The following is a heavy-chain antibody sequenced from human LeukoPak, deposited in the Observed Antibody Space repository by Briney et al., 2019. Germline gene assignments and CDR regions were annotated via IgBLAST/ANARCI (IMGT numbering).Heavy chain of an antibody. V-gene: IGHV3-23*01. CDR3: AKDLELELPLYFDY. D-gene: IGHD1-7*01. CDR2: ISGSGGST. J-gene: IGHJ4*02. CDR1: GFIFSSYA. Sequence: PGGSLRLSCAASGFIFSSYAMSWVRLAPGKGLEWVSAISGSGGSTYYADSVKGRFTISRDNSKNTLYLQMNSLRAEDTAVYYCAKDLELELPLYFDYWGQGTLVTVSS.